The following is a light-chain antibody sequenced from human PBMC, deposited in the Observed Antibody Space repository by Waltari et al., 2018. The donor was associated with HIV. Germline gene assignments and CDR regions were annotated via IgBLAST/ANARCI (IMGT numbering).Light chain of an antibody. Sequence: QSALTQPASMSGSPGPSITISCTGASSDIGGSYFVSWYQQPPGKAPTLMIYHVSNRPSGVSNRFSGSKSGNTASLTISGLQAEDEADYYCSSYTSSSTLFVFGTGTKVTVL. V-gene: IGLV2-14*01. CDR3: SSYTSSSTLFV. J-gene: IGLJ1*01. CDR2: HVS. CDR1: SSDIGGSYF.